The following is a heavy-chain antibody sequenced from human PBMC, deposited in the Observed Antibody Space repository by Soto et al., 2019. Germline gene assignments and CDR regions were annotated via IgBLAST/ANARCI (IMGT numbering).Heavy chain of an antibody. Sequence: EVQLVESGGGLVQPGGSLRLSCAASGLPFGDNWMHWVRQAPGKGLVWVSRISNDGSDTTYADSVRGRFTVSRDNAKNTLYLQMKSLRAEDTAVYYCARDSYSSATHWGHGTLVTVSS. V-gene: IGHV3-74*01. CDR2: ISNDGSDT. CDR1: GLPFGDNW. J-gene: IGHJ4*01. CDR3: ARDSYSSATH. D-gene: IGHD4-4*01.